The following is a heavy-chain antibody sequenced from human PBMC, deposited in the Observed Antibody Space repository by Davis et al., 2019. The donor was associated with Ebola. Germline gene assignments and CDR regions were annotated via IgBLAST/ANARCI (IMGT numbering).Heavy chain of an antibody. CDR2: IYSGGST. J-gene: IGHJ6*02. CDR3: ARVGGDFWSGPDYYYYYGMDV. Sequence: GESLKISCAASGFTVSSNYMSWVRQAPGKGLEWVSVIYSGGSTYYADSVKGRFTISRDNSKNTLYLQMNSLRAEDTAVYYCARVGGDFWSGPDYYYYYGMDVWGQGTTVTVSS. V-gene: IGHV3-66*01. CDR1: GFTVSSNY. D-gene: IGHD3-3*01.